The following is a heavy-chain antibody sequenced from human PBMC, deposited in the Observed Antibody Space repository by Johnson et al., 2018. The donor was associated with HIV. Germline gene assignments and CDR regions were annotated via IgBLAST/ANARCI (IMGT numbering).Heavy chain of an antibody. J-gene: IGHJ3*02. D-gene: IGHD2-21*02. CDR2: IYSGGST. Sequence: VQLVESGGGLIQPGGSLRLSCAASGFTVSSNYMSWVRQAPGKGLEWVSVIYSGGSTYYADSVKGRFTISREDAKNSLYLQMNSLRAGDTAVYYCAREHFCGGDCYLDAFDIWGQGTMVTVSS. V-gene: IGHV3-53*01. CDR3: AREHFCGGDCYLDAFDI. CDR1: GFTVSSNY.